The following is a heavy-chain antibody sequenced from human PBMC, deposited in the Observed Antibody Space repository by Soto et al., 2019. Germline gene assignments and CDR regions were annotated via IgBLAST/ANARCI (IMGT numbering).Heavy chain of an antibody. CDR1: GFTFSSYG. J-gene: IGHJ4*02. D-gene: IGHD5-18*01. V-gene: IGHV3-30*18. CDR3: AKDKSPDRYTHVIDY. CDR2: ISYDGSNK. Sequence: PGGSLRLSCAASGFTFSSYGMHWVRQAPGKGLEWVAVISYDGSNKYYADSVKGRFTISRDNSKNTLYLQMNSLRAEDTAVYYCAKDKSPDRYTHVIDYWGQGTLVTVSS.